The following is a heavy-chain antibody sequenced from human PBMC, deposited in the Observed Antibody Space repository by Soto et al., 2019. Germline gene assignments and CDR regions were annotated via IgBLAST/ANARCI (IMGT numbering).Heavy chain of an antibody. CDR3: ARVGGVERFGELLYYWLDP. CDR2: INHSGST. CDR1: VWFCSGNY. D-gene: IGHD3-10*01. Sequence: NPSDRMYLSSVVCVWFCSGNYWSWIRKTPGKGLEWIGEINHSGSTNYNPSLKSRVTISVDTSKNQFSLKLSSVTAADTAVYYCARVGGVERFGELLYYWLDPWGQGTLVPVSS. V-gene: IGHV4-34*01. J-gene: IGHJ5*02.